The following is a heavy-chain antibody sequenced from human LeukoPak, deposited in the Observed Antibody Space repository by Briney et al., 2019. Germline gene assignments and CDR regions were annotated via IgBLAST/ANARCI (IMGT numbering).Heavy chain of an antibody. V-gene: IGHV4-59*01. J-gene: IGHJ4*02. CDR2: IYYSGST. Sequence: SSETLSLTCTVSGGSISSYYWSWIRQPPGKGLEWIGYIYYSGSTNYNPSLKSRATISVDTSKNQFSLKLSSVTAADTAVYYCARAGGGDPLDFDYWGQGTLVTVSS. CDR1: GGSISSYY. D-gene: IGHD2-21*02. CDR3: ARAGGGDPLDFDY.